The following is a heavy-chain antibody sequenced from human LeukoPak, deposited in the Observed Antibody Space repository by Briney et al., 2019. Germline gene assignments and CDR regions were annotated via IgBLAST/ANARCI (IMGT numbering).Heavy chain of an antibody. CDR3: TRADFDWLFSGYGMDV. CDR2: IRSKAYGGTT. CDR1: GFTFGDYA. J-gene: IGHJ6*02. D-gene: IGHD3-9*01. Sequence: KSEGSLRLSCTASGFTFGDYAMSWFRQAPGKGLEWVGFIRSKAYGGTTEYAASVKGRFTISRDDSKSIAYLQMNSLKTEDTAVYYCTRADFDWLFSGYGMDVWGQGTTVTVSS. V-gene: IGHV3-49*05.